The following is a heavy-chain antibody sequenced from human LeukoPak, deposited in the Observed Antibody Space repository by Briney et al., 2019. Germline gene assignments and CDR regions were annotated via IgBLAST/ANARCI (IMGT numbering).Heavy chain of an antibody. CDR3: ARGRYIYGGNSKAFDI. CDR2: IYTSGST. CDR1: GGSISSYY. J-gene: IGHJ3*02. D-gene: IGHD4-23*01. V-gene: IGHV4-4*07. Sequence: SETLSLTCTVSGGSISSYYWGWIRQPAGKGLEWIGRIYTSGSTNYNPSLKSRVTMSVDTSKNQFSLKLSSVTAADTAVYYCARGRYIYGGNSKAFDIWGQGTMVTVSS.